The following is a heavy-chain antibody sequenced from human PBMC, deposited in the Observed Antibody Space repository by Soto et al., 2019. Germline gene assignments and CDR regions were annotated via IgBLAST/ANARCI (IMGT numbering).Heavy chain of an antibody. V-gene: IGHV4-59*01. CDR3: ARGREYCSGGSCYLRYYYHYYMDV. D-gene: IGHD2-15*01. Sequence: SETLSLTCTVSGGSISSYYWSWIRQPPGKGLEWIGYIYYSGSTNYNPSLKSRVTISVDTSKKQFSLKLSSVTAADTAVYYCARGREYCSGGSCYLRYYYHYYMDVWGKGTTVTVSS. CDR2: IYYSGST. J-gene: IGHJ6*03. CDR1: GGSISSYY.